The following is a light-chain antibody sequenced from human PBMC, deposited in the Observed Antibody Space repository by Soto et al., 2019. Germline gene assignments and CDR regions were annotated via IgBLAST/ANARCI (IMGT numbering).Light chain of an antibody. CDR2: DAS. V-gene: IGKV3-11*01. J-gene: IGKJ1*01. Sequence: IVLTQSPATLSLSPGERATLSCRASQSVSSYLAWYQQKPGQAPRLLIYDASNRATGIPARFSGSGSGTGFTLTISSLEPEDFVVYYCQQRQTFGQGTKV. CDR1: QSVSSY. CDR3: QQRQT.